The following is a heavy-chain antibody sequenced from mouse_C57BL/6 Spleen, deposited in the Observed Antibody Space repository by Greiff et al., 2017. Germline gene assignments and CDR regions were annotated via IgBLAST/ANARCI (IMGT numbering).Heavy chain of an antibody. CDR2: INPNNGGT. CDR3: ARGYYYGSSYGYFDV. J-gene: IGHJ1*03. V-gene: IGHV1-18*01. Sequence: VQLQQSGPELVKPGASVKIPCKASGYTFTDYNMDWVKQSHGKSLEWIGDINPNNGGTIYNQKFKGKATLTVDKSSSTAYMEIRSLTSEDTAVYYCARGYYYGSSYGYFDVWGTGATVTVSS. CDR1: GYTFTDYN. D-gene: IGHD1-1*01.